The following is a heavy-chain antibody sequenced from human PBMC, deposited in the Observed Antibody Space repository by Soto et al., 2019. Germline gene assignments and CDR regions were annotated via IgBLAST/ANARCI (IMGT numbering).Heavy chain of an antibody. CDR1: GFTFSSYG. J-gene: IGHJ6*02. CDR3: AKEMATIDLYGMDV. D-gene: IGHD5-12*01. Sequence: PGGSLRLSCAASGFTFSSYGMHWVRQAPGKGLEWVAVISYDGSNKYYADSVKGRFTISRDNSKNTLYLQMNSLRAEDTAVYYCAKEMATIDLYGMDVWGQGTTVTVSS. V-gene: IGHV3-30*18. CDR2: ISYDGSNK.